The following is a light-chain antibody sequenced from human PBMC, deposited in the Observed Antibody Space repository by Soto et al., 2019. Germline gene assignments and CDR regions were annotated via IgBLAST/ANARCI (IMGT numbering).Light chain of an antibody. CDR1: QGISSW. V-gene: IGKV1-5*03. CDR2: KAS. J-gene: IGKJ1*01. CDR3: QHYNTYPWT. Sequence: DIQMTQSPSILSASVGDRVTITCRASQGISSWLAWYQQKPGKAPNLLIHKASHLESGVPSRFSGSGSGTAFTLTISSLQPGDFATYYCQHYNTYPWTFGQGTKVEIK.